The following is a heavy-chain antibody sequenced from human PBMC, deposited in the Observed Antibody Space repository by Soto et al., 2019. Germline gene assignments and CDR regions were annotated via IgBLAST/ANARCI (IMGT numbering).Heavy chain of an antibody. D-gene: IGHD1-1*01. CDR3: ARGRYGDY. V-gene: IGHV1-18*01. CDR2: ISAHNGKT. J-gene: IGHJ4*02. CDR1: GYTFTTYG. Sequence: QVHLVQSGAEVKKPGASVKVSCKGSGYTFTTYGITWVRQAPGHGLEWMGWISAHNGKTNYAHKLQGRVTVTRDTSSSTAYMELRSLRSDDTGVYYCARGRYGDYWGQGALVTVSS.